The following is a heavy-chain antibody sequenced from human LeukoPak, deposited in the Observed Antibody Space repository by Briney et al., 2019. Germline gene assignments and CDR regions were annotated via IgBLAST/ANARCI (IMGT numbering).Heavy chain of an antibody. CDR3: ARRGQQGGAFDI. V-gene: IGHV4-59*13. D-gene: IGHD6-13*01. CDR2: IYYSGST. J-gene: IGHJ3*02. CDR1: GGSISSYY. Sequence: PSETLSLTCTVSGGSISSYYWSWIRQPPGKGLEWIGYIYYSGSTNYNPSLKSRVTISVDTSKNQFSLKLSSVTAADTAVYYCARRGQQGGAFDIWGQGTMVTVSS.